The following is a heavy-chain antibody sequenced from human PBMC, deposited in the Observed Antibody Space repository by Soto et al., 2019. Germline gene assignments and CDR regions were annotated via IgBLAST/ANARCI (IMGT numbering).Heavy chain of an antibody. J-gene: IGHJ1*01. Sequence: QITLKESGPTLVKPTQTLTLTCTFSGFSLSTSGVGVGWIRQPPGKALEWLALIYWDDDKRYSPSLKSRLTITKDTSKNQVVITMTNMDPVDTATYSCAHRDTEYSYATGYFQHWGQGTLVTVSS. CDR3: AHRDTEYSYATGYFQH. V-gene: IGHV2-5*02. CDR2: IYWDDDK. D-gene: IGHD5-18*01. CDR1: GFSLSTSGVG.